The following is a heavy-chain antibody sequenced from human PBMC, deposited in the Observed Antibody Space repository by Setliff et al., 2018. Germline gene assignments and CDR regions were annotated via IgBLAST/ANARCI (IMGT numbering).Heavy chain of an antibody. V-gene: IGHV4-31*03. CDR2: IYYSGTT. J-gene: IGHJ4*02. CDR1: GGSISSGGYY. Sequence: SETLSLTCTVSGGSISSGGYYWSWIRQHPGKGLEWIEYIYYSGTTYYNASLKSRVSISVDTSKNQFSLKLSSVTAADTAVYYCARGGTYRYFDYWGQGALVTVSS. CDR3: ARGGTYRYFDY.